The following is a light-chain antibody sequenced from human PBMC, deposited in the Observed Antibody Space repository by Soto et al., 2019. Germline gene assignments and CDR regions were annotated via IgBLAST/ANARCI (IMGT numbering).Light chain of an antibody. Sequence: IQMTQSPSSLSASVGDRVTITCRASQAIGTALGWYQQKPGKAPKRLIYAASSLQSGAPPRFSGSGSGTEFTLTISSLQPEDFGTYYCQQLNSFPPWTFGQGTKVDIK. CDR2: AAS. CDR1: QAIGTA. V-gene: IGKV1-17*01. J-gene: IGKJ1*01. CDR3: QQLNSFPPWT.